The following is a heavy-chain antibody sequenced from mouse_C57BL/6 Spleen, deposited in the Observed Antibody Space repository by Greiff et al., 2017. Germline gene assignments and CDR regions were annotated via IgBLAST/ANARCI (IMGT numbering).Heavy chain of an antibody. CDR3: AKNPYYTDYAMDY. D-gene: IGHD2-12*01. CDR2: IWRGGST. CDR1: GFSLTSYG. V-gene: IGHV2-5*01. Sequence: QVQLQQSGPGLVQPSQSLSITCTVSGFSLTSYGVHWVRQSPGKGLEWLGVIWRGGSTDYNAAIMSRLSITKDNSKSQVFFKMNSLQADDTAIYYCAKNPYYTDYAMDYWGQGTSVTVSS. J-gene: IGHJ4*01.